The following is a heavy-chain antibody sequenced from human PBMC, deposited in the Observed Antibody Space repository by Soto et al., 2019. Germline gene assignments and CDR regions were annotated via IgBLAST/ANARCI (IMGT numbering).Heavy chain of an antibody. V-gene: IGHV4-31*03. Sequence: QVQLQESGPGLVKTSQTLSLTCTVSGGYINNGDYYWSWIRQHPGKGLEWIGYISSSGSTYYIPSLQSRVTISRDTSKNRFSLKRGFVTAADTALYYCARAMLVEQLGNWGQGTLVIVSS. CDR1: GGYINNGDYY. D-gene: IGHD6-13*01. CDR2: ISSSGST. CDR3: ARAMLVEQLGN. J-gene: IGHJ4*02.